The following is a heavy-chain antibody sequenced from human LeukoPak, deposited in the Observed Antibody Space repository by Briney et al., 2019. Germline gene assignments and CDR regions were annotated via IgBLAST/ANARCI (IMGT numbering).Heavy chain of an antibody. D-gene: IGHD3-10*01. V-gene: IGHV3-30*18. CDR1: GFTFSSYG. CDR3: AKAGLWFGELLFDY. CDR2: ISYDGSNK. J-gene: IGHJ4*02. Sequence: GGSLRLSCAASGFTFSSYGMHWARQAPGKGLEWVAVISYDGSNKYYADSVKGRFTISRDNSKNTLYLQMNSLRAEDTAVYYCAKAGLWFGELLFDYWGQGTLVTVSS.